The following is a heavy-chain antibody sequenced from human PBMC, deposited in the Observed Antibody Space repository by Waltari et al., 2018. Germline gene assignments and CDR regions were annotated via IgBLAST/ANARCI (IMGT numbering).Heavy chain of an antibody. CDR1: GGSFSGYY. J-gene: IGHJ5*02. CDR2: INHSGST. Sequence: QVQLQPWGAGLLKPSETLSLTCAVYGGSFSGYYRSWIRQPPGKGLEWIGEINHSGSTNYNPSLKSRVTISVDTSKNQFSLKLSSVTAADTAVYYCARGRSVVVPAAISWFDPWGQGTLVTVSS. CDR3: ARGRSVVVPAAISWFDP. V-gene: IGHV4-34*01. D-gene: IGHD2-2*01.